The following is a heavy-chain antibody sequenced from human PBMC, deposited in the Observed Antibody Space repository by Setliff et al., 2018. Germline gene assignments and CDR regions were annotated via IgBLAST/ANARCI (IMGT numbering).Heavy chain of an antibody. J-gene: IGHJ6*03. D-gene: IGHD6-6*01. V-gene: IGHV4-61*02. CDR3: ARDLYSSSSGGFYYYYYYMDV. CDR1: GGSISSGSYY. CDR2: IYTSGST. Sequence: PSETLSLTCTVSGGSISSGSYYWSWIRQPAGKGLEWIGRIYTSGSTNYNPSLKSRVTISVDTSKNQFSLKLSSVIAADTAVYYCARDLYSSSSGGFYYYYYYMDVWGKGTTVTV.